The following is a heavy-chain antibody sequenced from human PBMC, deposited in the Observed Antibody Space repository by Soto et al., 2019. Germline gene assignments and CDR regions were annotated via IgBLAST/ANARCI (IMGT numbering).Heavy chain of an antibody. J-gene: IGHJ4*02. D-gene: IGHD3-10*01. Sequence: QVQLVQSGAEEKKPGASVKVSCKASGYTFSSYAMHWVRQAPGQRLEWMGWINAGNGNTKYSQKFQGRVTITRDTYASTAYLELSSLRSEDMAVYYCARGGPPIDYWGQGTLVTVSS. CDR2: INAGNGNT. CDR3: ARGGPPIDY. V-gene: IGHV1-3*05. CDR1: GYTFSSYA.